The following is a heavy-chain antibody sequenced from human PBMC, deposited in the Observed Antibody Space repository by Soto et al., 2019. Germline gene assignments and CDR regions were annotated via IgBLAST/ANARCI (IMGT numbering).Heavy chain of an antibody. CDR2: INYSGST. D-gene: IGHD5-18*01. CDR3: ARLPRIQLWLGWLDP. Sequence: QLQLQESGPGLVKPSETLSLTCTVSGGSISSSSYYWGWIRQPPGKGLEWIGTINYSGSTYYNPSLNSRVTISVDTSKNKFSLKVGSVTAADTAIYYCARLPRIQLWLGWLDPWGQGTLVTVSS. V-gene: IGHV4-39*01. J-gene: IGHJ5*02. CDR1: GGSISSSSYY.